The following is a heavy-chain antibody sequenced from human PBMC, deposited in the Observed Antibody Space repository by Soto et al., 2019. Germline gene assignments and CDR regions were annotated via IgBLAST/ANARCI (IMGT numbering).Heavy chain of an antibody. CDR2: IWYDGSNK. CDR3: ARDHSSGWIDY. J-gene: IGHJ4*02. V-gene: IGHV3-33*01. CDR1: GFTFSSYG. Sequence: VQLVESGGGVVQPGRSLRLSCAASGFTFSSYGMHWVRQAPGKGLEWVAIIWYDGSNKYYADSVKGRFTISRDNSKNTLYLQMNSLRAEDTAVYYCARDHSSGWIDYWGQGTLVTVSS. D-gene: IGHD6-19*01.